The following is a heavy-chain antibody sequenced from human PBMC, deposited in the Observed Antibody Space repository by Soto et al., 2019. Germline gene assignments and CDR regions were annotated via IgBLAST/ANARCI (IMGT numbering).Heavy chain of an antibody. Sequence: PGESLKISCAASGFTFSSYAMSWARQAPGKGLEWVSAISGSGGSTYYADSVKGRFTISRDNSKNTLYLQMNSLRAEDTAVYYCAKGLSSGWLGWFDPWGQGTLVTVSS. CDR1: GFTFSSYA. J-gene: IGHJ5*02. CDR3: AKGLSSGWLGWFDP. D-gene: IGHD6-19*01. CDR2: ISGSGGST. V-gene: IGHV3-23*01.